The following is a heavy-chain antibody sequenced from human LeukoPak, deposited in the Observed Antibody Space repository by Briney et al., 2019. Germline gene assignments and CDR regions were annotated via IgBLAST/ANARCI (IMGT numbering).Heavy chain of an antibody. Sequence: SETLSLTCTVSGYSITSAYYWGWIRQSPEKGLEWIGSISYSGTTYYSPSLKSRFTISADMSKNQSSLKLTSVTAADTAVYYCARASRPGGDSSGYDFDPWGQGTLVTVSS. J-gene: IGHJ5*02. V-gene: IGHV4-38-2*02. CDR2: ISYSGTT. CDR3: ARASRPGGDSSGYDFDP. CDR1: GYSITSAYY. D-gene: IGHD3-22*01.